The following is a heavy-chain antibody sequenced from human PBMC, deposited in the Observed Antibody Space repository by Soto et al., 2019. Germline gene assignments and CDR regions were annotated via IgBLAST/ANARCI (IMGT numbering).Heavy chain of an antibody. V-gene: IGHV4-39*01. J-gene: IGHJ6*03. CDR3: ARSPLLWFGELLSYYYYYMDV. CDR2: IYYSGST. CDR1: GGSISSSSYY. D-gene: IGHD3-10*01. Sequence: PSETLSLTCTVSGGSISSSSYYWGWIRQPPGKGLEWIGSIYYSGSTYYNPSLKSRVTISVDTSKNQFSLKLSSVTAADTAVYYCARSPLLWFGELLSYYYYYMDVWGKGTTVTVSS.